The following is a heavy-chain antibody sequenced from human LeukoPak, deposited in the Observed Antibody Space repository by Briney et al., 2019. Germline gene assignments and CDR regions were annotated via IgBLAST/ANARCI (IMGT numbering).Heavy chain of an antibody. Sequence: SVKVSCKASGFTFTSSAVQWVRQARGQRLEWIGWIVVGSGNTNYAQKFQERVTITRDKSTSTAYMELSSLRSEDTAVYYCAADLSSTPFDYWGQGTLVTVSS. J-gene: IGHJ4*02. CDR3: AADLSSTPFDY. CDR2: IVVGSGNT. D-gene: IGHD2-2*01. V-gene: IGHV1-58*01. CDR1: GFTFTSSA.